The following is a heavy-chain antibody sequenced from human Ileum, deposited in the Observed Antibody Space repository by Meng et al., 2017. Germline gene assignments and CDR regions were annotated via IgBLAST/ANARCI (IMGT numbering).Heavy chain of an antibody. Sequence: QINLKESGPSRVKPTQTRPLTCPFFWFSLTTSGEGVGWIRQPPGKALEWLALIYWNDEKHYSPSLKSRLTITKDTSKNQVVLTMTNMDPVDTATYYCAHRVHLYTCSWSYWGQGTLVTVSS. J-gene: IGHJ4*02. CDR1: WFSLTTSGEG. CDR2: IYWNDEK. D-gene: IGHD1-1*01. CDR3: AHRVHLYTCSWSY. V-gene: IGHV2-5*01.